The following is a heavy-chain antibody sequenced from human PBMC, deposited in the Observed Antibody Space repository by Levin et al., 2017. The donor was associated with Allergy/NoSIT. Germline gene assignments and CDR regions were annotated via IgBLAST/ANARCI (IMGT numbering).Heavy chain of an antibody. J-gene: IGHJ6*02. Sequence: LRLSCTVSGGSISSGGYFWSWIRQHPGKGLEWIGYIYYSGSTYYNPSLKSRVTISVDTSKNQFSLKLSSVTAADTAVYFCARDHQQRSTEGLNHNPQTFYYYYYGMDVWGQGTTVIVSS. CDR2: IYYSGST. V-gene: IGHV4-31*03. D-gene: IGHD6-13*01. CDR1: GGSISSGGYF. CDR3: ARDHQQRSTEGLNHNPQTFYYYYYGMDV.